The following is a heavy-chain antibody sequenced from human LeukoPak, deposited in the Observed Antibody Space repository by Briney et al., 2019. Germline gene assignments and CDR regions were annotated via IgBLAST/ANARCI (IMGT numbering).Heavy chain of an antibody. Sequence: RASVKVSCKASGGTFSSYAISWVRQAPGQGLEWMGWMNPNSGNTGYAQKFQGRVTMTRNTSISTAYMELSSLRSEDTAVYYCARVTMVRGVITYYFDYWGQGTLVTVSS. D-gene: IGHD3-10*01. V-gene: IGHV1-8*02. CDR2: MNPNSGNT. CDR1: GGTFSSYA. J-gene: IGHJ4*02. CDR3: ARVTMVRGVITYYFDY.